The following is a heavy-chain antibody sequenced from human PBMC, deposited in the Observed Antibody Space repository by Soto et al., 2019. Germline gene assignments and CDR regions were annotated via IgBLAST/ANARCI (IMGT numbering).Heavy chain of an antibody. J-gene: IGHJ6*02. CDR1: GVSTDRYY. CDR3: ASRKGRNYYGMDV. V-gene: IGHV4-59*01. D-gene: IGHD3-10*01. CDR2: VYYSGRV. Sequence: QVQLQESGPGLVKPSETLSLTCSVSGVSTDRYYWSWIRQSPGKGLEWIGYVYYSGRVNYNPSLKGRVTMSVDTSKSQFSLRLSSLTAADTAVYYCASRKGRNYYGMDVWGQGTTVTVSS.